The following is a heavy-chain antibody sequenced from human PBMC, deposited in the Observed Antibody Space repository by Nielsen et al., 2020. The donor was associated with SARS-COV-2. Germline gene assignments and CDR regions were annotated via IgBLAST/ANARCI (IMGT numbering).Heavy chain of an antibody. CDR1: GFTFSSYG. Sequence: GESLKISCAASGFTFSSYGMHWVRQAPGKGLEWVAFIRYDGSNKYYADSVKGRFTISRDNSKNTLYLQMNSLRAEDTAVYYCAKGPDYGDYGLGAFDIWGQGTMVTVSS. CDR2: IRYDGSNK. J-gene: IGHJ3*02. D-gene: IGHD4-17*01. V-gene: IGHV3-30*02. CDR3: AKGPDYGDYGLGAFDI.